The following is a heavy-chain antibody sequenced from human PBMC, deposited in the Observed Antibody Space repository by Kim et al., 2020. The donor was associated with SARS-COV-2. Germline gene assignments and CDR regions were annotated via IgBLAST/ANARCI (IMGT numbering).Heavy chain of an antibody. D-gene: IGHD3-16*01. CDR2: ISYDGSNK. J-gene: IGHJ6*02. CDR1: GFNFSSYA. V-gene: IGHV3-30-3*01. Sequence: GGSLRLSCAASGFNFSSYAMHWVRQAPGKGLEWVAVISYDGSNKYYADSVKGRFTISRDNSKNTLYLQMNSLRAEDTAVYYCARALGGGYYYGMDVWGQGTTVTVSS. CDR3: ARALGGGYYYGMDV.